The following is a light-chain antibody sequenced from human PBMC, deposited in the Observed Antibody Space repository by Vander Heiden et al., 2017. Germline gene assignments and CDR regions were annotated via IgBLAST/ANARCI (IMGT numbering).Light chain of an antibody. V-gene: IGKV1-39*01. CDR1: QSISRY. CDR2: AAS. J-gene: IGKJ4*01. Sequence: DIQMTQSPSSLSASVGDRVTITCLASQSISRYLNRYQQKPFKAPKLLIYAASSLQSRVPSTPSPPGPGSDFTLTMRRLQPQDFPTYYCHHSYSKAITFEGATNLE. CDR3: HHSYSKAIT.